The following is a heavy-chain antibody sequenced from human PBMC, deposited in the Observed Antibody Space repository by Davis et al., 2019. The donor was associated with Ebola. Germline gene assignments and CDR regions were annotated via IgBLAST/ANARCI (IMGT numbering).Heavy chain of an antibody. CDR3: ARDPNSSGWYENWGY. Sequence: GESLKISCAASGFTFSSYWMSWVRQAPGKGLEWVSYISSSSSTIYYADSVKGRFTISRDNAKNSLYLQMNSLRDEDTAVYYCARDPNSSGWYENWGYWGQGTLVTVSS. J-gene: IGHJ4*02. D-gene: IGHD6-19*01. CDR2: ISSSSSTI. CDR1: GFTFSSYW. V-gene: IGHV3-48*02.